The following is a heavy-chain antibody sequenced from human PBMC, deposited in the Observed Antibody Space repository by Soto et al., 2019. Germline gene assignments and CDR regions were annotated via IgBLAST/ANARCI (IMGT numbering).Heavy chain of an antibody. CDR2: IKQDGREK. J-gene: IGHJ5*02. D-gene: IGHD3-16*01. CDR1: GFGFSSYW. CDR3: AGDGVRNGAYNGWLDP. V-gene: IGHV3-7*03. Sequence: PGWALRLSCAASGFGFSSYWMTWVLQAPGKGLEWVANIKQDGREKYYVASVKGRFTISRDNDKNLLYLQMDSLTPDDTAVYYCAGDGVRNGAYNGWLDPWGQGTLVTVSS.